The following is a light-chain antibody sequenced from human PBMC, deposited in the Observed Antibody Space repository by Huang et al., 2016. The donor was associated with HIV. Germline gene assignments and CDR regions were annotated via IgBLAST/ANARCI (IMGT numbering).Light chain of an antibody. CDR3: QQYYSPPRT. CDR2: AAS. J-gene: IGKJ1*01. V-gene: IGKV1-NL1*01. CDR1: PDITNS. Sequence: DIQMTQSPSSLSASVGDRITITCRASPDITNSLAWYQQKSGKAPKLLLYAASTLESGVPSRFTGSGSGADYTLNISSLQPEDYASYYCQQYYSPPRTFGQGTKVET.